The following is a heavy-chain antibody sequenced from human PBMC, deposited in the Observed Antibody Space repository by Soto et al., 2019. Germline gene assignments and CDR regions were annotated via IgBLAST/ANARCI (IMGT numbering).Heavy chain of an antibody. CDR2: ISGSGGST. V-gene: IGHV3-23*01. Sequence: EVQLSESGGGLVQPGGSLRLSCAASGFPFSSFAMSWVRQAPGKGLDWVSAISGSGGSTYYADSVKGRFTISRDNSKNALDLQMNSLRAEDTAVYYCAKGTGAFWSGYPLYFDYWGQGTLVTLSS. CDR3: AKGTGAFWSGYPLYFDY. CDR1: GFPFSSFA. D-gene: IGHD3-3*01. J-gene: IGHJ4*02.